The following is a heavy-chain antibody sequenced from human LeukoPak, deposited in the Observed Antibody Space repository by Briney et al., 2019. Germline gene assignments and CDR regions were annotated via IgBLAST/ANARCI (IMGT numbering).Heavy chain of an antibody. CDR1: GGSISSYY. CDR2: IYYSGST. Sequence: SETLSLTCTVSGGSISSYYWSWIRQPPGKGLEWIGYIYYSGSTNYNPSLKRRVTISVDTSKNQFSLKLSSVTAADTAVYYCARVYYGSGSPPYFDYWGQGTLVTVSS. D-gene: IGHD3-10*01. V-gene: IGHV4-59*01. CDR3: ARVYYGSGSPPYFDY. J-gene: IGHJ4*02.